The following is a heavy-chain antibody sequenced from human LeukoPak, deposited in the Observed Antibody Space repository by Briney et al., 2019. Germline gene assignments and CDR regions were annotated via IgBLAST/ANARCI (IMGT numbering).Heavy chain of an antibody. V-gene: IGHV3-48*03. CDR1: GFTFSSYE. J-gene: IGHJ4*02. D-gene: IGHD2-8*01. CDR3: ARDYGVTPTGY. CDR2: ISSSGSTI. Sequence: GGSLRLSCAASGFTFSSYEMNWVRQAPGEGLEWVSYISSSGSTIYYADSVKGRFTISRDNAKNSLYLQMNSRRAEDTAVYYCARDYGVTPTGYWGQGTLVTVSS.